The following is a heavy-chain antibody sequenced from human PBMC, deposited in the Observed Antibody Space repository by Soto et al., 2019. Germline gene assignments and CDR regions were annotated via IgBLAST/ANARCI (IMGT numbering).Heavy chain of an antibody. V-gene: IGHV4-61*01. D-gene: IGHD2-2*01. Sequence: PSETLSLTCTVSGFSVSSGSYYWSWIRQPPGKGLEWIGYIYYSGSTNYNPSLKSRVTISVDTSKNQFSLKLSSVTAADTAVYYCARDQSSQSAYYYYGMDVWGQGTTVTVSS. J-gene: IGHJ6*02. CDR1: GFSVSSGSYY. CDR2: IYYSGST. CDR3: ARDQSSQSAYYYYGMDV.